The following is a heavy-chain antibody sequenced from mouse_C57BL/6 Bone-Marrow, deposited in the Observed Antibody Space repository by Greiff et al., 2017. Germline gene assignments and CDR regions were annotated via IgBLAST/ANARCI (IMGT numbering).Heavy chain of an antibody. CDR3: TRGYYGPDY. D-gene: IGHD1-1*01. CDR1: GYTFTSYW. Sequence: QVQLQQSGAELVKPGASVKLSCKASGYTFTSYWMLWVKQRPGQGLEWIGMIHPNSGSTNYNEKFKSKATLTVYKSSSTAYMQLSSLTSEDSAVYYCTRGYYGPDYWGQGTTLTVSS. J-gene: IGHJ2*01. CDR2: IHPNSGST. V-gene: IGHV1-64*01.